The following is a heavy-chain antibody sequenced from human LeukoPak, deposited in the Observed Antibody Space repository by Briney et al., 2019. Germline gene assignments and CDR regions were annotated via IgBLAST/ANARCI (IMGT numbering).Heavy chain of an antibody. D-gene: IGHD3-10*01. V-gene: IGHV4-34*01. J-gene: IGHJ6*03. CDR1: GGSFSGYY. CDR2: INHSGST. Sequence: SETLSLTCAVYGGSFSGYYWSWIRQPPGKGLEWIGEINHSGSTNYNPSLKSRVTISVDTSKNQFSLKLSSVTAADTAVYYCARDHWVRGVIFDYYYYMDVWGKGTTVTISS. CDR3: ARDHWVRGVIFDYYYYMDV.